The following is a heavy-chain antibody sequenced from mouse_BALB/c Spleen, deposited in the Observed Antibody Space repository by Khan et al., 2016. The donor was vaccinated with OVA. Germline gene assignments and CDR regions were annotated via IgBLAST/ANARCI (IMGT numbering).Heavy chain of an antibody. CDR3: ARWFTY. CDR2: ISYSGST. V-gene: IGHV3-2*02. CDR1: GYSITSDYA. J-gene: IGHJ3*01. Sequence: EVELVESGPGLVKPSQSLSLTCTVTGYSITSDYAWNWIRQFPGNKLEWMGYISYSGSTTYNPSLKSRISITRDTSKNQFFLQLNSVTTEDTATYYCARWFTYWGQGTLVTVSA.